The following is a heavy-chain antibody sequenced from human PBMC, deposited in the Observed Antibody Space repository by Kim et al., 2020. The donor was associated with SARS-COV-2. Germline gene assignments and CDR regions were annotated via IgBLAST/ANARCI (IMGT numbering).Heavy chain of an antibody. CDR2: IKQDGSEK. D-gene: IGHD3-10*01. V-gene: IGHV3-7*03. J-gene: IGHJ6*02. Sequence: GGSLRLSCAASGFTFSSNYMSWVRQAPGKGLEWVANIKQDGSEKYYVDSVKGRFTISRDNARKSVHLQMNSLRAEDTAVYYCARHIFWFGELGYCFFTMDVWGQGTTVTVSS. CDR1: GFTFSSNY. CDR3: ARHIFWFGELGYCFFTMDV.